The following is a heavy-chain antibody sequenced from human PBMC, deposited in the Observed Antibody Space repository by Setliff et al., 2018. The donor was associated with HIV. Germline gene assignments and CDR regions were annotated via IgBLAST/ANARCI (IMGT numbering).Heavy chain of an antibody. D-gene: IGHD6-13*01. Sequence: ASVKVSCKASGGTFSSYSVTWVRQAPGHGLEWMGWISAYNGNTNYAPNLRGRVTMTTDTSTSTAYMELRSLRYEDAAVYYCARDREAGDWYFDLWGRGTLVTVSS. CDR3: ARDREAGDWYFDL. J-gene: IGHJ2*01. V-gene: IGHV1-18*01. CDR1: GGTFSSYS. CDR2: ISAYNGNT.